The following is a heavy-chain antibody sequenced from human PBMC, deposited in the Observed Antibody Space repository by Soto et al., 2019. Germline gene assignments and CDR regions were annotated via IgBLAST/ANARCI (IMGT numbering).Heavy chain of an antibody. CDR3: XXXXXXXXXPXA. J-gene: IGHJ5*02. V-gene: IGHV3-73*02. Sequence: EVQLLEAGGGLVQPGGSLKLSCATSGFSFSDIAMHWVRQASGKGLEWVGRIDRKTYNYATTYGASVKGRFTISRDDSRNMVXXQXXXXXXXXXAXXXXXXXXXXXXXPXALGQGTLVTVSS. CDR2: IDRKTYNYAT. CDR1: GFSFSDIA.